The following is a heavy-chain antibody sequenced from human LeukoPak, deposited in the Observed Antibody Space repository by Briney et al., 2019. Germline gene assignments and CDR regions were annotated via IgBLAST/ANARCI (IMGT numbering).Heavy chain of an antibody. V-gene: IGHV1-18*01. Sequence: ASVKVSCKASGYTFTSYGISWVRQAPGQGLEWMGWIGAYNGNTNYAQKLQGRVTMTTDTSTSTAYMELRSLRSDDTAVYYCARMGYCSSTSCLWGGYYYYYYGMDVWGRGTTVTVSS. CDR3: ARMGYCSSTSCLWGGYYYYYYGMDV. CDR2: IGAYNGNT. J-gene: IGHJ6*02. CDR1: GYTFTSYG. D-gene: IGHD2-2*01.